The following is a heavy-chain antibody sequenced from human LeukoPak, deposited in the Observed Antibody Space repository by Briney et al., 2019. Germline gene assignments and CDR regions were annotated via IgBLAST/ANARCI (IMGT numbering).Heavy chain of an antibody. V-gene: IGHV3-23*01. CDR3: AKLPAITMVRGVTKDY. J-gene: IGHJ4*02. D-gene: IGHD3-10*01. CDR2: ISGSGVTT. CDR1: GFTFNSYA. Sequence: GGSLRLSCAASGFTFNSYAMRWVRQAPGKGLEWVSAISGSGVTTYYADSVKGRFTISRDNSENTLYLQMNSLRAEDTAVYYCAKLPAITMVRGVTKDYWGQGTLVTVSS.